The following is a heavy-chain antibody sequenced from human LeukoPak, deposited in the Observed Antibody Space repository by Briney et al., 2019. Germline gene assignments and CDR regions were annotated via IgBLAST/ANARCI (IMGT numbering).Heavy chain of an antibody. CDR1: GGSIGTYY. CDR3: ARHRQVAAVVSRGAFDI. CDR2: IFYSGST. V-gene: IGHV4-59*08. J-gene: IGHJ3*02. D-gene: IGHD2-8*02. Sequence: PSETLSLTCTASGGSIGTYYWSWIRQPPGKGLEWIAYIFYSGSTNYNPSLKSRVTILVYTSKDQFSLKLSSVNAADTAVYYCARHRQVAAVVSRGAFDIWGQGTMVSVSS.